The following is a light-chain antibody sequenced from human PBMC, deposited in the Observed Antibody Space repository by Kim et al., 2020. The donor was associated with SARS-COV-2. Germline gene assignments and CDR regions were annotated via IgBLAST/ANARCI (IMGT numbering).Light chain of an antibody. V-gene: IGKV3D-15*01. CDR3: QQYNKWPLT. J-gene: IGKJ4*01. Sequence: EIVMTQSPATLSVSPGVRATLSCRASQSVSSNLAWYQHKPGQAPRLLIHGASTRATGIPARFSGSGSGTEFTFTISSLQSEDFAVYYCQQYNKWPLTFGGGTKVDIK. CDR2: GAS. CDR1: QSVSSN.